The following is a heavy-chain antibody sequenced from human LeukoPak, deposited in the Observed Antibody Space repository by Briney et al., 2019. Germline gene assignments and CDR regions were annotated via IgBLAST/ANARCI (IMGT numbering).Heavy chain of an antibody. CDR2: ISGSGGST. Sequence: PGGSLRLSCAASGFTFTTYAMSWVRQAPGKGLEWVSAISGSGGSTYYADSVKGRFTISRDNSKNSLYLQMNSLRAEDTAVYYCARDGVASHYYYYYYMDVWGKGTTVTVSS. V-gene: IGHV3-23*01. CDR1: GFTFTTYA. J-gene: IGHJ6*03. D-gene: IGHD2-15*01. CDR3: ARDGVASHYYYYYYMDV.